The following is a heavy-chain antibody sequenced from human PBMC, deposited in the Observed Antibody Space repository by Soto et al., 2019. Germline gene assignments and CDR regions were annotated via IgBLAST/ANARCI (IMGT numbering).Heavy chain of an antibody. CDR3: TRGLGGGSC. CDR2: INTDGSSA. V-gene: IGHV3-74*01. D-gene: IGHD2-15*01. Sequence: EVQLVESGGGLIQPGGSLRLSCAASGYTFSSYWMHWVRQAPGKGVVWVSRINTDGSSASYADTVEGRLTISSDNAEYAGYLQMSSGRAGETGVYYCTRGLGGGSCWGQGTLVTVSS. J-gene: IGHJ4*02. CDR1: GYTFSSYW.